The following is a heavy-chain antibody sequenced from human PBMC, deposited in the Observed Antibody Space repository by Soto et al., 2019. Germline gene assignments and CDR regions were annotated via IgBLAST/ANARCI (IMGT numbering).Heavy chain of an antibody. J-gene: IGHJ5*02. V-gene: IGHV3-48*02. CDR2: ISSSSSTI. CDR3: AREHTAMVRHWFAP. CDR1: GFTFSSYS. Sequence: EVQLVESGGGLVQPGGSLSLSCAASGFTFSSYSMDWVRQAPGKGLEWVSYISSSSSTIYYADSVKGRFTISRDYAKNSLYLQMNSLGDEDTAVYYCAREHTAMVRHWFAPWGQGSLVTVSS. D-gene: IGHD5-18*01.